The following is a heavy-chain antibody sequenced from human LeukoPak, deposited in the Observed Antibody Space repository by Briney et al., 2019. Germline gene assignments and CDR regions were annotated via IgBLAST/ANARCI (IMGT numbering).Heavy chain of an antibody. Sequence: GGSLRLSCAASGFTFSSYAVSWVRQAPGKELEWVSVVSDGGGTTYYADSVKGRFTISRDNSKNTLYLQMNSLRVEDTAVYYCVSSFDYLSPLDYWGQGTLVTVSS. CDR2: VSDGGGTT. J-gene: IGHJ4*02. CDR3: VSSFDYLSPLDY. D-gene: IGHD3-16*01. CDR1: GFTFSSYA. V-gene: IGHV3-23*01.